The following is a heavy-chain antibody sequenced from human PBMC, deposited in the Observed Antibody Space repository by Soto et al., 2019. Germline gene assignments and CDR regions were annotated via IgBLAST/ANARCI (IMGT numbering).Heavy chain of an antibody. Sequence: QVQLVQSGAEVKKPGSSVKVSCKASGGTFSSYTISWVRQAPGQGLEWMGRIIPILGIANYAQKFQGRVTITADKSTSTADMELSSLRSEDTAVYYCARVDTAMAGYFDYWGQGTLVTVSS. CDR3: ARVDTAMAGYFDY. J-gene: IGHJ4*02. D-gene: IGHD5-18*01. V-gene: IGHV1-69*02. CDR2: IIPILGIA. CDR1: GGTFSSYT.